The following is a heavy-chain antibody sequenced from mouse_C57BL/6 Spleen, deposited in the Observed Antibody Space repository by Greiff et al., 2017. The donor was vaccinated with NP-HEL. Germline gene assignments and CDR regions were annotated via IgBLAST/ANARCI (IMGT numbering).Heavy chain of an antibody. V-gene: IGHV5-6*02. J-gene: IGHJ4*01. CDR3: ARHLDYYGSSYGAMEY. CDR1: GFTFSSYG. CDR2: ISSGGSYT. Sequence: EVKLVESGGDLVKPGGSLKLSCAASGFTFSSYGMSWVRQTPDKRLEWVATISSGGSYTYYPDSVKGRFTISRDNAKNTLYLQMSSLKSEDTAVYYCARHLDYYGSSYGAMEYWGQGASVTVSS. D-gene: IGHD1-1*01.